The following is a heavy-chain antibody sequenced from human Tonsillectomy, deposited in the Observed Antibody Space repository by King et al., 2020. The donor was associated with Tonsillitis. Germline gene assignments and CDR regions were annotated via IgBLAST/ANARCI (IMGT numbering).Heavy chain of an antibody. CDR2: IFSNDEK. J-gene: IGHJ6*02. CDR1: GFSLSNARMG. V-gene: IGHV2-26*01. D-gene: IGHD3-10*01. CDR3: ARTLKGGLWSGYYYYGMDV. Sequence: TLKESGPVLVKPTETLTLTCTVSGFSLSNARMGVSWIRQPPGKALEWLAHIFSNDEKSYSTSLKSRLTISKDTSKSQVVLTMTNMDPVDTATYYCARTLKGGLWSGYYYYGMDVWGQGTTVTVSS.